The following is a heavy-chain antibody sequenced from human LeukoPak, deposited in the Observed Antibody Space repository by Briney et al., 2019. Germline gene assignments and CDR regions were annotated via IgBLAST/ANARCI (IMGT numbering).Heavy chain of an antibody. D-gene: IGHD2-2*01. J-gene: IGHJ3*02. CDR1: GGSISSGGYY. Sequence: PSQTLSLTCTVSGGSISSGGYYWSWIRQHPGKGLEWIGDIYYSGSTYYNPSLKSRVTISVDTSKNQFSLKLSSVTAADTAVYYCARKGDIVVVPAAKQTPGAAFDIWGQGTMVTVSS. CDR3: ARKGDIVVVPAAKQTPGAAFDI. V-gene: IGHV4-31*03. CDR2: IYYSGST.